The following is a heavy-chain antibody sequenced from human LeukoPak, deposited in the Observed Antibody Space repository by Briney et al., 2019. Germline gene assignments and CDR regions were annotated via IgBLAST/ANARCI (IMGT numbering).Heavy chain of an antibody. D-gene: IGHD4-17*01. V-gene: IGHV3-21*01. CDR1: GFTFSSFS. CDR2: VDSTSYYI. Sequence: GGSLRLSCAASGFTFSSFSMNWVRQAPGKGLEWVSSVDSTSYYIYYADSLKGRFTISRDNAKNSVYLQMNSLRAEDTAVYYCARGPVTTGFDPWGQGTLVTVSS. CDR3: ARGPVTTGFDP. J-gene: IGHJ5*02.